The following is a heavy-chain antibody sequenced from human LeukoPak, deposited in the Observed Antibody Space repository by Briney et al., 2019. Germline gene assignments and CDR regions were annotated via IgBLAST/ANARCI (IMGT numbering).Heavy chain of an antibody. D-gene: IGHD6-13*01. CDR1: GFTFDDCA. CDR2: ISWNSGSI. Sequence: PGRSLRLSCAASGFTFDDCAMHWVRQAPGKGLEWVSGISWNSGSIGYADSVKGRFTISRDNAKNSLYLQMNSLRAEDTALYYCAKDLTAAPYYFDYWGQGTLVTVSS. V-gene: IGHV3-9*01. J-gene: IGHJ4*02. CDR3: AKDLTAAPYYFDY.